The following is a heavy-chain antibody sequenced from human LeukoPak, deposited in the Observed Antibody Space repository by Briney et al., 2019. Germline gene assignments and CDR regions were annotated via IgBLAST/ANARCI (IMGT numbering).Heavy chain of an antibody. D-gene: IGHD5-24*01. CDR2: IPYEGSSQ. Sequence: GGSLRLSRAASGFPFSLYGMHWVRQAPGKGRGWVAFIPYEGSSQYYADSVKGPITVSRDNSKNTLFLQMSSLRAEDTAVYYCAKDFSMAGDNYAYSGLDVWGQGTTVTVSS. J-gene: IGHJ6*02. V-gene: IGHV3-30*02. CDR1: GFPFSLYG. CDR3: AKDFSMAGDNYAYSGLDV.